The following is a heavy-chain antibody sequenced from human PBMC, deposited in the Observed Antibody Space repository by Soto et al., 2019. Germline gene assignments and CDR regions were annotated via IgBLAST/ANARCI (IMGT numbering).Heavy chain of an antibody. Sequence: ASVKVSCKASGYTSTSYAMHWVRQAPGQRLEWMGWINAGNGNTKYSQKFQGRFTISRDNAKNSLYLQMNSLRAEDTAVYYCARVVMSLFRFAYYHYMDVWGKGTTVTAP. CDR2: INAGNGNT. CDR3: ARVVMSLFRFAYYHYMDV. J-gene: IGHJ6*03. D-gene: IGHD3-16*01. V-gene: IGHV1-3*01. CDR1: GYTSTSYA.